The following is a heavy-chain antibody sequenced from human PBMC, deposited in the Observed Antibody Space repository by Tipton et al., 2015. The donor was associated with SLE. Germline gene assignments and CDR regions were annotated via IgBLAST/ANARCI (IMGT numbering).Heavy chain of an antibody. CDR1: GASVTTTGYY. CDR2: IHGGSQGT. CDR3: TKDAIARNGIWDAFDV. Sequence: SLRLSCTLSGASVTTTGYYWSWIRQSPGKGLEWVAGIHGGSQGTYYADSVKGRFTISRDNSKNTLSLQMNSLRVEDTAIYYCTKDAIARNGIWDAFDVWGQGTMVTVSS. J-gene: IGHJ3*01. V-gene: IGHV3-23*01. D-gene: IGHD5-24*01.